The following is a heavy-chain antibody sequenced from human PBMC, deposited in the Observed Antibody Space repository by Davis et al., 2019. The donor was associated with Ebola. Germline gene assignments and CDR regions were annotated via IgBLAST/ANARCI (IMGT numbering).Heavy chain of an antibody. CDR1: GGSIGSYY. J-gene: IGHJ4*02. V-gene: IGHV4-59*12. D-gene: IGHD5-18*01. CDR2: IYFIGNT. Sequence: MPSETLSLTCTISGGSIGSYYWGWIRQPPGKGLEWIGYIYFIGNTNYNPSLKSRVTMSVDTSKNQFSLKLSSVTAADTAVYYCARGRRYSYGPPRYWGQGTLVTVSS. CDR3: ARGRRYSYGPPRY.